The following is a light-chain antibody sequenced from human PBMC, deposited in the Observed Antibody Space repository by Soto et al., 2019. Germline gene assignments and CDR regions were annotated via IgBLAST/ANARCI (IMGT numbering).Light chain of an antibody. CDR1: QGISNS. CDR2: AAS. J-gene: IGKJ5*01. CDR3: QQYGTSEIT. Sequence: DIQMTQSPSSLSASVGDVVTITCRASQGISNSLAWYQQKPGKVPKLLIYAASTLQSGVPSRFSGSGSGTDFTLTISRLETEDFAVFYCQQYGTSEITFGQGTRLEIK. V-gene: IGKV1-27*01.